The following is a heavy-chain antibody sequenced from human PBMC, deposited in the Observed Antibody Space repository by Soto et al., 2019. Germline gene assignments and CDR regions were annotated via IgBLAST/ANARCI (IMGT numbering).Heavy chain of an antibody. CDR3: ARSLSAPIVPVAGTAFAY. Sequence: GGSLRLSGAACGFTFSSYCIHWVRQAPCKGLEWVAVIWYDGSNKYYADSVKGRFTISRDNSKNTLYLQMNSLRAEDTAVYYCARSLSAPIVPVAGTAFAYLGQGNLVTVSS. CDR2: IWYDGSNK. V-gene: IGHV3-33*01. CDR1: GFTFSSYC. D-gene: IGHD6-19*01. J-gene: IGHJ4*02.